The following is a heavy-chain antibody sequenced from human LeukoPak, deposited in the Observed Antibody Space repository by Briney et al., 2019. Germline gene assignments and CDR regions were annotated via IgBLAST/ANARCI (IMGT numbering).Heavy chain of an antibody. V-gene: IGHV3-21*01. Sequence: GGSLRLSCAASGFDFSTYAINWVRQTPGKGLEWVSSISTMSNYIFYGDSVKGRFTISRDNAKNSVYLQMNSLRPEDTAVYYCSRDRLGGLDLWGQGTLVTVSS. J-gene: IGHJ5*02. CDR1: GFDFSTYA. D-gene: IGHD5-12*01. CDR2: ISTMSNYI. CDR3: SRDRLGGLDL.